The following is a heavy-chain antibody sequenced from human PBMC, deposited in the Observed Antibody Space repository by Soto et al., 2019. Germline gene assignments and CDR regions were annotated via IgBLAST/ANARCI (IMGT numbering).Heavy chain of an antibody. CDR1: GFTFSSYA. J-gene: IGHJ6*03. V-gene: IGHV3-23*01. CDR3: AKDLRIAKSNPFRRWDYYYYYMDV. D-gene: IGHD1-26*01. Sequence: QPGGSLRLSCAASGFTFSSYAMNWVRQAPGKGLEWVSAISGSGGTTDYADSVKGRFTVSRDNSKNTLSLQMNSLRAEDTAVYYCAKDLRIAKSNPFRRWDYYYYYMDVWGKGTTVTVSS. CDR2: ISGSGGTT.